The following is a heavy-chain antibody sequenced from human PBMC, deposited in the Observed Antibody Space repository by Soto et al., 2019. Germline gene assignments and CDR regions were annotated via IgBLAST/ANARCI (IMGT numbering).Heavy chain of an antibody. Sequence: EAQLLESGGGLVQPGGSLRLSCAASGFTFSTYAMSWVRQAPGKGLEWASTISGSADSTFYADSVKGRFTISRDNSKNTLYLQMNSLRVEDTAVYYCAKVGDGYCSRTSCLFHFDYWGQGTLATVSS. J-gene: IGHJ4*02. D-gene: IGHD2-2*01. V-gene: IGHV3-23*01. CDR3: AKVGDGYCSRTSCLFHFDY. CDR1: GFTFSTYA. CDR2: ISGSADST.